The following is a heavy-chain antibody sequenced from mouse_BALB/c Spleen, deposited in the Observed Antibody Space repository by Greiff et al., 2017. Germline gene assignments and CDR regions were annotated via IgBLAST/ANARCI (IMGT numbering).Heavy chain of an antibody. D-gene: IGHD1-1*01. CDR2: ISSGGST. CDR1: GFTFSSYA. V-gene: IGHV5-6-5*01. Sequence: DVQLQVSGGGLVKPGGSLKLSCAASGFTFSSYAMSWVRQTPEKRLEWVASISSGGSTYYPDSVKGRFTISRDNARNILYLQMSSLRSEDTAMYYCARESPYYYGSSYYAMDYWGQGTSVTVSS. CDR3: ARESPYYYGSSYYAMDY. J-gene: IGHJ4*01.